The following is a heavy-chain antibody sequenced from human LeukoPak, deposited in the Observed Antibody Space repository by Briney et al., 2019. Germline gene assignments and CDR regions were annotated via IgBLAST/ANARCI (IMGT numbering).Heavy chain of an antibody. Sequence: SVKVSCKASGGTFSSYAISWVRQAPGQGLEWMGGIIPIFGTANYAQKFQGRVTITTDESTSTAYMELSSLRSEDTAVYYCARAREQLVPGYYFDYWGQGTLVTVSS. D-gene: IGHD6-6*01. J-gene: IGHJ4*02. V-gene: IGHV1-69*05. CDR3: ARAREQLVPGYYFDY. CDR1: GGTFSSYA. CDR2: IIPIFGTA.